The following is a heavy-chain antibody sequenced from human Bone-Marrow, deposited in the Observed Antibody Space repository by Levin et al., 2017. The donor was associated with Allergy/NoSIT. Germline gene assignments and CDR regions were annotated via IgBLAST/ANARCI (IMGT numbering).Heavy chain of an antibody. CDR3: ARITVWGPVSPERRDC. J-gene: IGHJ4*02. Sequence: PGGSLRLSCAASGFTFSSYSMNWVRQAPGKGLEWVSSISSSSGYIYYADSVKGRFTISRDNATSSLYLQMNSLTAEDPAVYSCARITVWGPVSPERRDCWGQGVLATVSS. D-gene: IGHD3-16*01. CDR1: GFTFSSYS. V-gene: IGHV3-21*01. CDR2: ISSSSGYI.